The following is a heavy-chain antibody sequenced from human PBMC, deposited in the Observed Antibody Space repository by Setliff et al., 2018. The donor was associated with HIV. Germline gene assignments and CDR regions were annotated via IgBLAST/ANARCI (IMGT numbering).Heavy chain of an antibody. J-gene: IGHJ6*02. CDR1: GYTFTNYD. D-gene: IGHD6-19*01. CDR2: MNPNSGNT. CDR3: ARGSSGWYGNYYYCYGMDV. V-gene: IGHV1-8*02. Sequence: ASVKVSCKASGYTFTNYDINWVRQAPGQGLEWMGWMNPNSGNTGYAQKFQGRVTMTRNTSTSTAYMELSSLRSEDTAVYYCARGSSGWYGNYYYCYGMDVWGQGTTVTVSS.